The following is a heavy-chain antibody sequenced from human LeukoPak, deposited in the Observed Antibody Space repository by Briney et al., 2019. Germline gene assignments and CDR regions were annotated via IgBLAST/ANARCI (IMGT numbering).Heavy chain of an antibody. D-gene: IGHD6-13*01. CDR2: IYYRGST. J-gene: IGHJ4*02. CDR1: GGSISRYY. V-gene: IGHV4-59*01. CDR3: ARGAPVGSSWYSEPYYFDY. Sequence: SETLSLTCTVSGGSISRYYWSWIRQPPGKGLEWIGYIYYRGSTNYNPSLKSRVTISVDTSKNQFSLKLSSVTAADTAVYYCARGAPVGSSWYSEPYYFDYWGQGTLFTVSS.